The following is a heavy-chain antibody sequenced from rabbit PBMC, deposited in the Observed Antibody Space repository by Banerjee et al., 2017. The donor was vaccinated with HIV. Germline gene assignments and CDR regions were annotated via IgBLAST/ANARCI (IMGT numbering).Heavy chain of an antibody. CDR2: VDGASSGST. CDR1: GFSFSSSYY. D-gene: IGHD6-1*01. J-gene: IGHJ4*01. CDR3: ARGYADYVYAFNL. Sequence: QSLEESGGDLVKPGASLTLTCTASGFSFSSSYYMCWVRQAPGKGLEWIACVDGASSGSTYYASWAKGRFTISKTSSTTVTLQMTSLTAADPATYFCARGYADYVYAFNLWGQGTLVTVS. V-gene: IGHV1S40*01.